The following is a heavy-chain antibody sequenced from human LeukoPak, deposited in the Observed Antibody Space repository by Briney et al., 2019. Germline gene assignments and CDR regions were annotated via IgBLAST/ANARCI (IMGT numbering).Heavy chain of an antibody. Sequence: GASVKVSCKASGYTFTSYGISWVRQAPGQGLEWMGWISAYNGNTNYAQKLQGRVTMTTDTSTSTAYMELRSLRSDDTAVYYCARDRPWGETGTPFDYWGQGTLVTVSS. CDR3: ARDRPWGETGTPFDY. D-gene: IGHD1-1*01. CDR1: GYTFTSYG. J-gene: IGHJ4*02. CDR2: ISAYNGNT. V-gene: IGHV1-18*01.